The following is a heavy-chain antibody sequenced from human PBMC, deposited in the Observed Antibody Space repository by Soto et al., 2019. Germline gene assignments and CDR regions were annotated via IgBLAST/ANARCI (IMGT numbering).Heavy chain of an antibody. CDR1: CGSISSGDYY. D-gene: IGHD6-6*01. CDR2: IYYSGST. J-gene: IGHJ5*02. V-gene: IGHV4-30-4*01. Sequence: SETLSLTCTVSCGSISSGDYYWCWIRQPPGKGLEWIGYIYYSGSTYYNPSLKSRITISVDTSKNQFSLKLSSVTAADTAVYYCARERPDGARLDPWGQGTLVTVSS. CDR3: ARERPDGARLDP.